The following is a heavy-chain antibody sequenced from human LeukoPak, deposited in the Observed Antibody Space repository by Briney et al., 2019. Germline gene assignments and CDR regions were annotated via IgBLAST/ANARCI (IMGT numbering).Heavy chain of an antibody. D-gene: IGHD1-26*01. J-gene: IGHJ4*02. CDR2: ISYDGSNK. Sequence: GGSLRLSCAASGFTFSSYAMHWVRQAPGKGLEWVAVISYDGSNKYYADSVKGRFTISRDNSKNTLYLQMNSLRAEGTAVYYCARDTRKWELLSPLIDYWGQGTLVTVSS. CDR1: GFTFSSYA. CDR3: ARDTRKWELLSPLIDY. V-gene: IGHV3-30-3*01.